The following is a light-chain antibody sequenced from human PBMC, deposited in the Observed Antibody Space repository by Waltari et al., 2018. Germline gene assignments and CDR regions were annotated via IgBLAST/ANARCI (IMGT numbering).Light chain of an antibody. CDR2: WAS. CDR1: QSVLHTNNKNA. CDR3: QQYYSAPNT. J-gene: IGKJ2*01. V-gene: IGKV4-1*01. Sequence: DIVVTQSPDSLAVSLGERATINCKSSQSVLHTNNKNALAWYQQKPGQPPKRLISWASTRASGVPGRFSGSGSGTDFTLTISSLQAEDVAVYYCQQYYSAPNTFGQGTKLEI.